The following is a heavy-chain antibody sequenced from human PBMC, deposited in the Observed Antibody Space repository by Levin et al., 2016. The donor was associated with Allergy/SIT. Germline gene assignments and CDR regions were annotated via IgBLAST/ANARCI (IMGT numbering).Heavy chain of an antibody. CDR3: ARVTGDPSWYFDL. J-gene: IGHJ2*01. CDR2: IYSGGST. D-gene: IGHD7-27*01. V-gene: IGHV3-53*01. Sequence: GESLKISCAASGFTVSSNYMSWVRQAPGKGLEWVSVIYSGGSTYYADSVKGRFTISRDNSKNTLYLQMNSLRAEDTAVYYCARVTGDPSWYFDLWGRGTLVTVSS. CDR1: GFTVSSNY.